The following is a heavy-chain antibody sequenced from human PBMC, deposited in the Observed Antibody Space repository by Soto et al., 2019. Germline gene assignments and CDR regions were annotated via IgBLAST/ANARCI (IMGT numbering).Heavy chain of an antibody. CDR1: GYTFTSYG. Sequence: ASVKVSCKASGYTFTSYGISWVRQAPGQGFEWMGWISAYNGNTNYAQKLQARVTMTTDTSTSTAYMELRSLRSDDTAVYYCARGWESVTRNPLNPLDYWGQGTLVTVSS. CDR3: ARGWESVTRNPLNPLDY. CDR2: ISAYNGNT. V-gene: IGHV1-18*01. D-gene: IGHD4-17*01. J-gene: IGHJ4*02.